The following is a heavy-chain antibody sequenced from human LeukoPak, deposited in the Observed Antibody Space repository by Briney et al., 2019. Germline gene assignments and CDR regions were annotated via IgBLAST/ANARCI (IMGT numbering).Heavy chain of an antibody. CDR3: AKELTTERTPGVDS. V-gene: IGHV3-23*01. CDR2: ISGSGDTT. CDR1: GFTFSSYS. J-gene: IGHJ4*02. D-gene: IGHD4-17*01. Sequence: TGGSLRLSCTASGFTFSSYSMSWVRQGPGTGLEWVSAISGSGDTTFYADSVKGRFTISRDSSKKTLYLQVNSLRAEDTAVYFCAKELTTERTPGVDSWGQGTLVTVSS.